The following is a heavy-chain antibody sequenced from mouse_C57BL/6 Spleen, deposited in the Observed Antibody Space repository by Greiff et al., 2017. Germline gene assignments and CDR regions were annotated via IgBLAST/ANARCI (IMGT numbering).Heavy chain of an antibody. Sequence: VQLQQSGADLVRPGSSVKLSCKASGYTFTSYGLAWVQQTPGQGLEWIGNIYPSDSDTHYNQKVKDKATLSIDKASSTAYMQLSSLTSEDSAVYYCSRLDYYGSSYEWFAYWGQGTLVTVSA. D-gene: IGHD1-1*01. CDR1: GYTFTSYG. V-gene: IGHV1-61*01. CDR2: IYPSDSDT. J-gene: IGHJ3*01. CDR3: SRLDYYGSSYEWFAY.